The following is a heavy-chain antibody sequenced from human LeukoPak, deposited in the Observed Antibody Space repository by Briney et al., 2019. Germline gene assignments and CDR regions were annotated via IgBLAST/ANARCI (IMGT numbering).Heavy chain of an antibody. CDR3: ARSRRDTIFGVVIDAFDI. J-gene: IGHJ3*02. V-gene: IGHV4-39*01. CDR2: IYYSGST. Sequence: PSETLSLTCTVSGGSISSSSYYWGWIRQPPGKGLEWIGGIYYSGSTYYSPSLKSRVTISVDTSKNQFSLKLSSVTAADTAVYYCARSRRDTIFGVVIDAFDIWGQGTMVTVSS. D-gene: IGHD3-3*01. CDR1: GGSISSSSYY.